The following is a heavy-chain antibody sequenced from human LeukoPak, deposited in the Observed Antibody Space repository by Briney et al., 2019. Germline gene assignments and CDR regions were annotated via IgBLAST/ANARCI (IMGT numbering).Heavy chain of an antibody. Sequence: SGTLSLTCTVSGGSIRSDTYYWGWIRQPPGKGLEWIGYIYYSGSTNYNPSFKSRVTISVDTSKNQFSLKLSSVTAADTAVYYCARGSGPGIAAVWGQGTLVTVSS. D-gene: IGHD6-13*01. V-gene: IGHV4-61*01. J-gene: IGHJ4*02. CDR3: ARGSGPGIAAV. CDR1: GGSIRSDTYY. CDR2: IYYSGST.